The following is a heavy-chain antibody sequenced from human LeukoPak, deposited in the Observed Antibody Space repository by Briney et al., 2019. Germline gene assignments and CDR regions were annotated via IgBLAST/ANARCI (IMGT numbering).Heavy chain of an antibody. CDR2: LSASGGST. V-gene: IGHV3-23*01. D-gene: IGHD2-21*02. Sequence: PGGSLRLSCAASGFTFSSYAMSWVRQAPGKGLEWVSALSASGGSTYYADSVKGRFTISRDNSKNTLYLQMNSLRAEDTAVYYCAKGVTGRRTNYLDYWGQGTLVTASS. CDR3: AKGVTGRRTNYLDY. CDR1: GFTFSSYA. J-gene: IGHJ4*02.